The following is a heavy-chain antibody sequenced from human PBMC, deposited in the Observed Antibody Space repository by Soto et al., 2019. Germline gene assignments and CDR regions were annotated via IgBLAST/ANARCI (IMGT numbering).Heavy chain of an antibody. CDR1: GGPFSEYS. D-gene: IGHD4-17*01. J-gene: IGHJ4*02. V-gene: IGHV1-69*06. CDR3: ARDPDDGANSGLGLVHY. Sequence: QVQLVQSGAEVKKPGSSVKVSCKASGGPFSEYSINWVRQAPGQGLEWMGGIIPVFATPNSAQKFQGSVTIPADKSTTTAYMELCNLRSEDTAIYCCARDPDDGANSGLGLVHYCGQGTLVTVTS. CDR2: IIPVFATP.